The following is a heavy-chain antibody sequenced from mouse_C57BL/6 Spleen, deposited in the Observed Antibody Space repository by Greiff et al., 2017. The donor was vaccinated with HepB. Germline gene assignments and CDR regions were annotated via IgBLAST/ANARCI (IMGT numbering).Heavy chain of an antibody. CDR2: INPNYGTT. V-gene: IGHV1-39*01. CDR3: ARGNYYGSSYNLYAMDY. J-gene: IGHJ4*01. D-gene: IGHD1-1*01. CDR1: GYSFTDYN. Sequence: EVQLQQSGPELVKPGASVKISCKASGYSFTDYNMNWVKQSNGKSLEWIGVINPNYGTTSYNQKFKGKATLTVDQSSSTAYMQLNSLTSEDSAVYYCARGNYYGSSYNLYAMDYWGQGTSVTVSS.